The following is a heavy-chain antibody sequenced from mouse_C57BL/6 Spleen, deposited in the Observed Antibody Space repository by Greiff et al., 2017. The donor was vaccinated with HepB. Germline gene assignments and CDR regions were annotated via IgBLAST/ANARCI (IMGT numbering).Heavy chain of an antibody. Sequence: VQLQQSGPGLVQPSQSLSITCTVSGFSLTSYGVHWVRQSPGKGLEWLVVIWSGGSTDYNAAFISRLSISKDNSKSQVFFKMNSLQADDTAIYYCAGIITTAPYAMDYWGQGTSVTVSS. CDR3: AGIITTAPYAMDY. CDR1: GFSLTSYG. J-gene: IGHJ4*01. D-gene: IGHD1-1*01. V-gene: IGHV2-2*01. CDR2: IWSGGST.